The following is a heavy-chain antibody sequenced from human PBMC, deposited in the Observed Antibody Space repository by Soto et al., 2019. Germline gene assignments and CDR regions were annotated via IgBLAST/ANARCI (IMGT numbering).Heavy chain of an antibody. J-gene: IGHJ4*02. D-gene: IGHD1-1*01. CDR1: GFTFSNYA. CDR3: AKDKGVFNWATSYLDY. Sequence: GSLRLSCAASGFTFSNYAMHWVRQAPGKGLEWVALTSYDGNNEYYTDSVKGRFTISRDNSKNTLFLQMNSPRPEDTAVYYCAKDKGVFNWATSYLDYWGQGALVTVSS. V-gene: IGHV3-30*18. CDR2: TSYDGNNE.